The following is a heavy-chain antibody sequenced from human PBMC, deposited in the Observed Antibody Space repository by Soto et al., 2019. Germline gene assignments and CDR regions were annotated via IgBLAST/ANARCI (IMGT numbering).Heavy chain of an antibody. Sequence: SETLSLTCAVYGGSFSGYSWTWIRQPPGTGLEWIGEINHSGSTNYNPSLKSRVTISVDTSKNQFSLKLTSVTAADTAVYFCARGGNYYGSGSYYGFDYWGQGALVTVSS. J-gene: IGHJ4*02. CDR3: ARGGNYYGSGSYYGFDY. CDR2: INHSGST. D-gene: IGHD3-10*01. V-gene: IGHV4-34*01. CDR1: GGSFSGYS.